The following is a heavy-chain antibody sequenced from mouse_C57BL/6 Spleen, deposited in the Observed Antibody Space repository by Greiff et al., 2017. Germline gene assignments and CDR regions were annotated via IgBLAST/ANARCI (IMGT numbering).Heavy chain of an antibody. CDR1: GFTFSDYG. V-gene: IGHV5-17*01. D-gene: IGHD1-1*01. CDR2: ISSGSSTI. CDR3: ARRTVVATTDAMDY. Sequence: EVHLVESGGGLVKPGGSLTLSCAASGFTFSDYGMHWVRQAPEKGLEWVAYISSGSSTIYYADTGKGRFTISRDNAKNTLFLQMTSLRSEDTAMYYCARRTVVATTDAMDYWGQGTSVTVSS. J-gene: IGHJ4*01.